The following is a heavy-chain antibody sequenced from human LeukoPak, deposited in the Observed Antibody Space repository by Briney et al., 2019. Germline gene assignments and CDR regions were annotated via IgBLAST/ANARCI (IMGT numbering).Heavy chain of an antibody. CDR3: AREGSGSYLEY. D-gene: IGHD3-10*01. V-gene: IGHV3-48*02. J-gene: IGHJ4*02. CDR2: IRYSSSTR. Sequence: GGSLRLSCAASGFTFSSYSMNWVRQAPGKGLEWISYIRYSSSTRYYADSVKGRFTISRDNAKNSLYLLMNSLRDEDTAVYYCAREGSGSYLEYWGQGTLVTVSS. CDR1: GFTFSSYS.